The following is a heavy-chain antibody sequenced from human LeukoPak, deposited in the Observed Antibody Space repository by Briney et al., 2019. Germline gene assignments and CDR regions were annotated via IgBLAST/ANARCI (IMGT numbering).Heavy chain of an antibody. V-gene: IGHV4-34*01. D-gene: IGHD3-3*01. CDR3: AQTYDFWSGRPDAFDI. J-gene: IGHJ3*02. CDR1: GGSFSGYY. Sequence: SETLSLTCAVYGGSFSGYYWSWIRQPPGKGLEWIGEINHSGSTNYNPSLKSRVTISVDTSKNQFSLKLSSVTAADTAVYYCAQTYDFWSGRPDAFDIWGQGTMVTVSS. CDR2: INHSGST.